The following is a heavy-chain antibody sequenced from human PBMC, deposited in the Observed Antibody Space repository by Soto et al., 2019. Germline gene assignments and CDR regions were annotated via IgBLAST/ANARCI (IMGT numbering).Heavy chain of an antibody. D-gene: IGHD2-2*01. V-gene: IGHV1-18*04. CDR3: ARDRAYCSSTSCAYYYYYGMDV. CDR2: VSAYNGNT. CDR1: GYTFTSYG. J-gene: IGHJ6*01. Sequence: QVQLVQSGAEVKKPGASVKVSCKASGYTFTSYGISWVRQAPGQGREWMGWVSAYNGNTNYAQKLQGRVTMTTDTPTSTAYLELRSLRSDDTAVYYCARDRAYCSSTSCAYYYYYGMDVWGQGTTVNVSS.